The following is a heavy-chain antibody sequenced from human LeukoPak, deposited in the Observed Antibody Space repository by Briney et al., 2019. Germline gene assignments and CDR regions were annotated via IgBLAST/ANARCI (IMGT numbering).Heavy chain of an antibody. CDR2: ISSSSTYI. Sequence: GGSLRLSCAASGFPFSSYTMNWVRQAPGKGLEWVSSISSSSTYIYYADSVKGRFTISRDNSKNTLFLQMNSLRAEDTAVYYCAKDRSCTGSSCNVGSWGQGTMVTVSS. D-gene: IGHD2-2*01. J-gene: IGHJ3*01. CDR3: AKDRSCTGSSCNVGS. CDR1: GFPFSSYT. V-gene: IGHV3-21*04.